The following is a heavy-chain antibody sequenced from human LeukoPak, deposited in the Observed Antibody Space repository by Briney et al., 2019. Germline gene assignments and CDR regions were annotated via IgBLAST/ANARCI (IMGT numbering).Heavy chain of an antibody. V-gene: IGHV1-8*01. Sequence: SVKVSCKTSGSPFTSYDINWVRQATGQGLEWMGWMNPNSGNTGYTQKFQGRVTMTRNTSISTAYMELSSLRSEDTAVYYCARGNWFDPWGQGTLVTVSS. CDR2: MNPNSGNT. J-gene: IGHJ5*02. CDR3: ARGNWFDP. CDR1: GSPFTSYD.